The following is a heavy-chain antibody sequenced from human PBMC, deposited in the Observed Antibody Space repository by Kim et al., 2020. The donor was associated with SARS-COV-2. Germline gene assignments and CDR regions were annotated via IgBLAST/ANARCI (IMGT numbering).Heavy chain of an antibody. D-gene: IGHD3-22*01. CDR2: INPNSGGT. CDR1: GYTFTGYY. V-gene: IGHV1-2*06. J-gene: IGHJ4*02. CDR3: ARDLSFDYYDSSGYYTGFDY. Sequence: ASVKVSCKASGYTFTGYYMHWVRQAPGQGLEWMGRINPNSGGTNYAQKFQGRVTMTRDTSISTAYMELSRLRSDDTAVYYCARDLSFDYYDSSGYYTGFDYWGEGTLVTVSS.